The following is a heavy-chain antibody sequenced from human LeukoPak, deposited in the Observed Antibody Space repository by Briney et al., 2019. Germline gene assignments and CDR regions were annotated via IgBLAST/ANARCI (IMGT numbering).Heavy chain of an antibody. V-gene: IGHV3-33*08. J-gene: IGHJ4*02. D-gene: IGHD4-11*01. CDR2: IWYDGSTK. CDR1: GFTFNGYW. Sequence: GGSLRLSCVASGFTFNGYWINWVRQAPGKGLEWVAIIWYDGSTKYYAESVKGRFTISRDNSQNMLYLQMNSLRAEDTAVYYCARVSDYSNYFDFWGQGTLVTVSS. CDR3: ARVSDYSNYFDF.